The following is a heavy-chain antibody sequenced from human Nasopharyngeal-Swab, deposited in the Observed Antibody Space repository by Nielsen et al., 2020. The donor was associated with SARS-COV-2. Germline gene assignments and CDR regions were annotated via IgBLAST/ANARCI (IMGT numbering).Heavy chain of an antibody. D-gene: IGHD6-19*01. J-gene: IGHJ4*02. V-gene: IGHV3-21*04. Sequence: GESLKISCAASGFTFNNYNFNWVRQAPGKGLEWVSSISSSSSYIYYADSVKGRFTISRDNSKNTLYLQMNSLRAEDTAVYYCAKDPSIAVAGTVDYWGQGILVTVSS. CDR2: ISSSSSYI. CDR3: AKDPSIAVAGTVDY. CDR1: GFTFNNYN.